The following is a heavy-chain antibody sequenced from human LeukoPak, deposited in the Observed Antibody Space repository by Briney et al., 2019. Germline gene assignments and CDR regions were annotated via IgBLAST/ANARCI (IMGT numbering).Heavy chain of an antibody. V-gene: IGHV4-59*01. Sequence: SETLSLTCSVSGGSISSYYWSWLRQPPGKGLEWIGYIYYSGSTNYNPSLKSRVTISVDTSKNQFSLKLSSVTAADTAVYYCARAPGYSSGWYDYWGQGTLVTVSS. CDR1: GGSISSYY. J-gene: IGHJ4*02. CDR2: IYYSGST. D-gene: IGHD6-19*01. CDR3: ARAPGYSSGWYDY.